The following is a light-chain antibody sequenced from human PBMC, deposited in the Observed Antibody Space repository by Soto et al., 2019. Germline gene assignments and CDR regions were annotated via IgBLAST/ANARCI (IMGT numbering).Light chain of an antibody. J-gene: IGKJ2*01. CDR2: AAS. Sequence: IQMTQSPSSVSASVGDRVTITCRASQAIDSYLAWYQQKPGKAPKLLIYAASTLQSGVPSRFSGSGSGTDFTLTISCLQSEDFATYYCQQYYSYPYTFGQGTKVDIK. V-gene: IGKV1-8*01. CDR3: QQYYSYPYT. CDR1: QAIDSY.